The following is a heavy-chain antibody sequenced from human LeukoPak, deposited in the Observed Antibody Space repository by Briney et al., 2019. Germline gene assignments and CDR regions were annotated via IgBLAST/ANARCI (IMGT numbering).Heavy chain of an antibody. CDR1: GGSISSGGYY. J-gene: IGHJ5*02. CDR2: IYYSGST. Sequence: SETLSLTCTVSGGSISSGGYYWSWIRQHPGKGLEWIGYIYYSGSTYYNPSLKSQVTISVDTSKNQFSLKLSSVTAADTAVYYCARDAFYSLGGVITSTGSWFDPWGQGTLVTVSS. CDR3: ARDAFYSLGGVITSTGSWFDP. D-gene: IGHD3-16*01. V-gene: IGHV4-31*01.